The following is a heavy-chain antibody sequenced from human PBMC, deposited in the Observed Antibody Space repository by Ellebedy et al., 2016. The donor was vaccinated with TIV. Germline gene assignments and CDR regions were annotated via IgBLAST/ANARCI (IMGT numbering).Heavy chain of an antibody. CDR2: ISSSSRYI. Sequence: GGSLRLXXAASGFNFKTYIMKWVRQAPGKRLEWVSSISSSSRYIFYADSVKGRFTISRDDAKNSLYLQMSGLRAEDTAMYYCASYDGSFRYWGRGTRVTVSS. J-gene: IGHJ4*02. V-gene: IGHV3-21*01. CDR3: ASYDGSFRY. CDR1: GFNFKTYI. D-gene: IGHD1-26*01.